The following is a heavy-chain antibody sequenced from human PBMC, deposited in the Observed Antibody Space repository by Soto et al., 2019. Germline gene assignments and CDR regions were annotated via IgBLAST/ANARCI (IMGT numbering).Heavy chain of an antibody. CDR2: IYYSGST. D-gene: IGHD2-2*01. CDR1: GGSISSYY. Sequence: SETLSLTCTVSGGSISSYYWSWIRQPPGKGLEWIGYIYYSGSTNYNPSLKSRVTISVDTSKNHFFLKLSSVTAADTAVYHCARRRPLGFVVLPAAPLRYYGMDVWGKGPTVTVSS. CDR3: ARRRPLGFVVLPAAPLRYYGMDV. J-gene: IGHJ6*04. V-gene: IGHV4-59*01.